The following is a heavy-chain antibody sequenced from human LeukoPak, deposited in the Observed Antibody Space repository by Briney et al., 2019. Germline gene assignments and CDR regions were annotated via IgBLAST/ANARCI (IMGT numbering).Heavy chain of an antibody. V-gene: IGHV4-34*01. CDR3: ASGPVLRYFVF. CDR1: GGSFSGYY. D-gene: IGHD3-9*01. CDR2: INHSGST. Sequence: SETLSLTCAVYGGSFSGYYWSWIRQPPGKGLEWIREINHSGSTNYNPSLKSRVTISVDTSRNQFSLKLSSVTAADTAVYYCASGPVLRYFVFWGQGTTVTVSS. J-gene: IGHJ6*02.